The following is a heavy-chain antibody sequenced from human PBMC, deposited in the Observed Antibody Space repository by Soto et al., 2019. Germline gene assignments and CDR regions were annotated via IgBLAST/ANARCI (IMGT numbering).Heavy chain of an antibody. D-gene: IGHD6-6*01. CDR3: GREKEDEGSSSLRVYYGVDV. Sequence: EVQLLQSGGGPVRSGGSLRLSCVASGFTLNNYRMTWVRQGPGKGLEWVASIYSRPHYIHYTESVKGRFIISRDNAKNSVYLQMNSLRVEDAAVYYCGREKEDEGSSSLRVYYGVDVWGQGTTVTVSS. CDR2: IYSRPHYI. J-gene: IGHJ6*02. V-gene: IGHV3-21*06. CDR1: GFTLNNYR.